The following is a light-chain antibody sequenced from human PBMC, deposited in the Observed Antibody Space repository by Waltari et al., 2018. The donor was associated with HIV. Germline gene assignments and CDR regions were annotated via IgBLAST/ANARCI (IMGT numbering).Light chain of an antibody. J-gene: IGLJ2*01. CDR2: GNH. CDR3: ATWDDSLSGVL. V-gene: IGLV1-47*01. Sequence: SVLTQPPSASGTPGQRVTISCSGSSSNIGSHYVFWYQQLPGTAPKLLMHGNHRRPSGVPDRFSDSTSGTSASLASSWLRSEDEADYYCATWDDSLSGVLFGGGTKLTVL. CDR1: SSNIGSHY.